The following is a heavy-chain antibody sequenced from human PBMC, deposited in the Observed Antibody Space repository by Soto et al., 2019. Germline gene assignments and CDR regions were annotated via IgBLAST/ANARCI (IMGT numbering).Heavy chain of an antibody. J-gene: IGHJ5*02. Sequence: ASVKVSCKASGYTFTIYAMHWVRQAPGQRLEWMGWINAGNGNTKYSQKFQGRVTITRDTSASTAYMELSSLRSEDTAVYYCARVGALNWFDPWGQGTLVTVSS. CDR1: GYTFTIYA. V-gene: IGHV1-3*01. CDR2: INAGNGNT. CDR3: ARVGALNWFDP.